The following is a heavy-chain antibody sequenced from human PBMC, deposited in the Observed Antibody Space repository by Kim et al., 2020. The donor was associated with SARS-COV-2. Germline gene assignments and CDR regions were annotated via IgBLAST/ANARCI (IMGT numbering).Heavy chain of an antibody. Sequence: ASVKVSCKASGYTFTSSGISCLRQAPGQGLEWMGWISAYNGNTNYAQKLQVRVTMTTDTSTSTAYMELRSLRSDDTAVYYCAREDGASDSDYGDYVSFDDYWGQGTLVTVSS. J-gene: IGHJ4*02. CDR2: ISAYNGNT. D-gene: IGHD4-17*01. CDR3: AREDGASDSDYGDYVSFDDY. CDR1: GYTFTSSG. V-gene: IGHV1-18*01.